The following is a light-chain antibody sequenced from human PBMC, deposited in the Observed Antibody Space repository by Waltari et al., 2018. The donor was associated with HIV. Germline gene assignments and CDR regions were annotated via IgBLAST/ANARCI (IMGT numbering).Light chain of an antibody. CDR2: WAS. J-gene: IGKJ4*01. V-gene: IGKV4-1*01. CDR1: QSVLYSSNNKNY. Sequence: DIVMNQSPDSLVVSLGERATINCKSSQSVLYSSNNKNYLAWYQQKPGQPPKLLIYWASTRESGVPDRFSGSGSGTDFTLTISSLQAEDVAVYYCQQYYSTPLTFGGGTKVEIK. CDR3: QQYYSTPLT.